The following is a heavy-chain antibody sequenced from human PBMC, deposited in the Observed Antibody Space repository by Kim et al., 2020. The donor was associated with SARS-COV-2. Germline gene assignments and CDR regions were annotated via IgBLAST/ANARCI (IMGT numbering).Heavy chain of an antibody. Sequence: GGSLRLSCAASGFTFSTYGMHWVRQAPGKGLEWVADIKLDGSNKYYEDFVKGRFTISRDKAKNTLSLQMDSLRVEDTAVYYCAKGMVRGASNFGMDVWGQGTTVTVS. CDR2: IKLDGSNK. CDR1: GFTFSTYG. D-gene: IGHD3-10*01. CDR3: AKGMVRGASNFGMDV. J-gene: IGHJ6*02. V-gene: IGHV3-30*02.